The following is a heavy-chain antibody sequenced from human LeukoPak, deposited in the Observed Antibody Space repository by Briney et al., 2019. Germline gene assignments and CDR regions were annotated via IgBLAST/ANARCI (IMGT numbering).Heavy chain of an antibody. D-gene: IGHD3-22*01. Sequence: SETLSLTCTVSGGSISSYYWSWIRQPPGKGLEWIGYIYYSGSTNYNPSLKSRVTISVDTSKNQFSLKLSSVTAADTAVYYCARQSLRDYYDSSGPFDYWGQGTLVTVSS. CDR2: IYYSGST. CDR1: GGSISSYY. J-gene: IGHJ4*02. CDR3: ARQSLRDYYDSSGPFDY. V-gene: IGHV4-59*08.